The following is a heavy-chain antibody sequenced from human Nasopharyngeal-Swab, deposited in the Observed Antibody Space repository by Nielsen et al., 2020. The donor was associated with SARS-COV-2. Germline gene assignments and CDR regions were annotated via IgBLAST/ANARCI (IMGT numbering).Heavy chain of an antibody. CDR3: ARVTRQDWYFDL. J-gene: IGHJ2*01. V-gene: IGHV4-59*01. CDR2: VDYSGST. Sequence: SETLSLTCTVSGGSISHYYWSWIRQPPGKGLEWIGYVDYSGSTNYNSSLKSRLTISMDLSKNQFSLKLSSVTAADTAVYYCARVTRQDWYFDLWGRGTLVTVSS. CDR1: GGSISHYY.